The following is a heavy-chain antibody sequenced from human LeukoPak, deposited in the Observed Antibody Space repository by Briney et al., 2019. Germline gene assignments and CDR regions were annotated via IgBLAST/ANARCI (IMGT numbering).Heavy chain of an antibody. D-gene: IGHD6-13*01. CDR3: ARGVYIAAAQYGY. V-gene: IGHV4-59*01. Sequence: SETLSLTCTVSGGSISSYYWRWIRQPPGKGLEWIGYIYYSGTTNYNPSLKSRVTISVDTSKNQFSLKLSSVTAADTAVYYCARGVYIAAAQYGYWGQGTLVTVSS. CDR2: IYYSGTT. J-gene: IGHJ4*02. CDR1: GGSISSYY.